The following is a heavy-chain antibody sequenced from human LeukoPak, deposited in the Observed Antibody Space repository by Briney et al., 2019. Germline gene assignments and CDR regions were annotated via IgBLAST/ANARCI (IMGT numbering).Heavy chain of an antibody. D-gene: IGHD2-2*02. J-gene: IGHJ4*02. Sequence: GGALRLSCAASGFTLSNYAMSWVRQAPGKGLERVAGISGTGGSTHYADSVKGRVTIARDNSKNTVYLQMRNLRVEHTAVHYCAKVVAGNTDYYFDYWGQAILVAVSS. CDR1: GFTLSNYA. V-gene: IGHV3-23*01. CDR3: AKVVAGNTDYYFDY. CDR2: ISGTGGST.